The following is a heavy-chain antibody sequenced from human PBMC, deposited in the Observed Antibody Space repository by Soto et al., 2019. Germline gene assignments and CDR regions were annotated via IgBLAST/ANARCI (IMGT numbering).Heavy chain of an antibody. J-gene: IGHJ4*02. CDR2: ISYDGSNK. CDR3: ARDSSPFAYCGGDCYPNSMDY. V-gene: IGHV3-30-3*01. D-gene: IGHD2-21*02. CDR1: GFTFSSYA. Sequence: GGSLRLSCAASGFTFSSYAMHWVRQAPGKGLEWVAVISYDGSNKYYADSVKGRFTISRDNSKNTLYLQMNSLRAEDTAVYYCARDSSPFAYCGGDCYPNSMDYWGQGTLVTVSS.